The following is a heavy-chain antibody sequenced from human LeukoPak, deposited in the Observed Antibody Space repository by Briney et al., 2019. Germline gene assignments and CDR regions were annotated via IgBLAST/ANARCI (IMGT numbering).Heavy chain of an antibody. J-gene: IGHJ3*01. V-gene: IGHV1-2*02. D-gene: IGHD3-10*01. Sequence: ASVTVSCKTSGYIFTVYYIHWVRQAPGQGLEWMGWINPNTGGTNYAQDFQGRVTMTRDTYVSTAYMDLRSLKSDDTAVYFCARERESGRSDAFDFWGQGTMVTVSS. CDR2: INPNTGGT. CDR3: ARERESGRSDAFDF. CDR1: GYIFTVYY.